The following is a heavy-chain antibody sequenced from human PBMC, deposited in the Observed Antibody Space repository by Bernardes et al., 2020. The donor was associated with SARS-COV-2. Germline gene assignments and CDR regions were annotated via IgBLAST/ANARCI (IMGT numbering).Heavy chain of an antibody. J-gene: IGHJ6*02. D-gene: IGHD3-10*01. CDR1: GGSFSGYY. CDR3: ARSRGNYPPAYYYGMDV. Sequence: SETLSLTCAVYGGSFSGYYWSWIRQPPGKGLEWIGEINHTGSTNYNPSLKSRVTISVDTSKNQFSLKLSSVTAADTAVYYCARSRGNYPPAYYYGMDVWGQGTTVTVSS. V-gene: IGHV4-34*01. CDR2: INHTGST.